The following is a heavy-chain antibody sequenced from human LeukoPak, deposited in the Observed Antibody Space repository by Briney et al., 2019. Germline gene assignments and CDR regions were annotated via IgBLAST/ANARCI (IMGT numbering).Heavy chain of an antibody. D-gene: IGHD2-2*01. CDR3: ARGSRSSTSSYYFDY. CDR2: IIPILGIA. J-gene: IGHJ4*02. CDR1: GGTFSSYA. Sequence: SVKVSCKASGGTFSSYAISWVRQAPGQGLEWMGRIIPILGIANYAQKFQGRVTITADESTSTAYMELSSLRSEDTAVYYCARGSRSSTSSYYFDYWGQGTLVTVSS. V-gene: IGHV1-69*04.